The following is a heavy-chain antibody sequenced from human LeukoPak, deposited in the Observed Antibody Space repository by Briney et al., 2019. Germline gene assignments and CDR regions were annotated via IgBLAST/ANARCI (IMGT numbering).Heavy chain of an antibody. CDR1: GGPFSGYY. Sequence: SETLSLTCAVYGGPFSGYYWSWIRQPPGKGLEWIGEINHSGSTNYNPSLKSRVTISVDTSKNQFSLKLSSVTAADTAVYYCARRGSGSYYKTFDYWGQGTLVTVSS. CDR2: INHSGST. V-gene: IGHV4-34*01. CDR3: ARRGSGSYYKTFDY. D-gene: IGHD3-10*01. J-gene: IGHJ4*02.